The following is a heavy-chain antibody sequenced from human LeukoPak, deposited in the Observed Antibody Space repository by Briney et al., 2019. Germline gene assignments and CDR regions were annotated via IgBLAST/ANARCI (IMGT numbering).Heavy chain of an antibody. CDR2: IRYDSRNK. CDR1: GFTFSSYG. Sequence: VGSLRLSCAASGFTFSSYGMHSVRQAPGKGLEWGAFIRYDSRNKYYADTGKGRFTISRDNSKNTLYLQMNSLRAEDTAVYYCARGPSGYHNTGGRGTLVTVSS. J-gene: IGHJ4*02. D-gene: IGHD5-12*01. CDR3: ARGPSGYHNT. V-gene: IGHV3-30*02.